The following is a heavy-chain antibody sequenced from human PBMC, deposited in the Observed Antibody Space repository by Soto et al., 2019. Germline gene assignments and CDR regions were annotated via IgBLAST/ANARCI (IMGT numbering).Heavy chain of an antibody. Sequence: LRLSCTGSGFTLSSSTMTWVRQGRGKGLEWVSSISSSSSYIYFADSLKGRFTISRDNAKNSLYLQMNSLRAEDTAVYYCARDIGEMSAVWGQGTQVTVSS. V-gene: IGHV3-21*06. CDR2: ISSSSSYI. J-gene: IGHJ4*02. D-gene: IGHD3-10*01. CDR1: GFTLSSST. CDR3: ARDIGEMSAV.